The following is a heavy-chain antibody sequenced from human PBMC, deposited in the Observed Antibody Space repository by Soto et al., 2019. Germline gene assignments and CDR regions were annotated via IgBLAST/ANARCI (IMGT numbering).Heavy chain of an antibody. Sequence: PGGSLRLSCAASGFTVSSNYMSWVRQAPGKGLEWVSVIYSGGSTYYADSVKGRFTISRDNSKNTLYLQMNSLRAEDTAVYYCVREGPGYSYGYYYYGMDVWGQGTTVTVSS. CDR2: IYSGGST. CDR3: VREGPGYSYGYYYYGMDV. CDR1: GFTVSSNY. V-gene: IGHV3-53*01. D-gene: IGHD5-18*01. J-gene: IGHJ6*02.